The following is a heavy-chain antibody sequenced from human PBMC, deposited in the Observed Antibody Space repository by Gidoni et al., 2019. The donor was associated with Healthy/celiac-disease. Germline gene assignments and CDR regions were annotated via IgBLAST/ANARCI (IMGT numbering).Heavy chain of an antibody. D-gene: IGHD3-22*01. CDR1: EFPFSNAW. CDR3: SRVGYYDSSGYYYGWDYYYGMDV. CDR2: IKSKTDGWTP. J-gene: IGHJ6*02. Sequence: EVQLVESGGGLVKPGGSLRLSWAASEFPFSNAWMGWVRQAAGKGLEWVVRIKSKTDGWTPDYAALVKGRFIISRDDSKNTLYLQMNSLKTEDTAVYYCSRVGYYDSSGYYYGWDYYYGMDVWGQGTTVTVSS. V-gene: IGHV3-15*01.